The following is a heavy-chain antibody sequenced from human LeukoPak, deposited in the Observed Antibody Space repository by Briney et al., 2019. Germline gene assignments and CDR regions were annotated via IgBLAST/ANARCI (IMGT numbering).Heavy chain of an antibody. D-gene: IGHD3-22*01. Sequence: PGGSLRLSCAASGFTFNTYGMHWVRQAPGKGLEWVAFIRYDGSNKYYADSVKGRFTISRDNTKNTLYLQMNSLRAEDTAVYYCARGDSSGYYSWFNYWGQGTLVTVSS. V-gene: IGHV3-30*02. CDR1: GFTFNTYG. J-gene: IGHJ4*02. CDR2: IRYDGSNK. CDR3: ARGDSSGYYSWFNY.